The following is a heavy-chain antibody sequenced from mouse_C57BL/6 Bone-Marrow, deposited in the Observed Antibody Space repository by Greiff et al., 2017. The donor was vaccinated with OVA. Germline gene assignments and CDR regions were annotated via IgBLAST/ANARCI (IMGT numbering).Heavy chain of an antibody. CDR3: ARELMMGFITTVVHYWYFDV. D-gene: IGHD1-1*01. J-gene: IGHJ1*03. V-gene: IGHV1-69*01. CDR2: IDPSDSYT. Sequence: QVQLKESGAELVMPGASVKLSCKASGYTFTSYWMHWVKQRPGQGLEWIGEIDPSDSYTNYNQKFKGKSTLTVDKSSSTAYMQLSSLTSEDSAVYYCARELMMGFITTVVHYWYFDVWGTGTTVTVSS. CDR1: GYTFTSYW.